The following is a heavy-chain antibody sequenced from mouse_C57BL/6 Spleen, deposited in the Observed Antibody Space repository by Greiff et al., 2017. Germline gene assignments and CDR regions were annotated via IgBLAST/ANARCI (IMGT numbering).Heavy chain of an antibody. D-gene: IGHD3-3*01. J-gene: IGHJ3*01. CDR3: ARRDGWFAD. V-gene: IGHV1-26*01. CDR2: INPNNGGT. Sequence: EVQLQQSGPELVKPGASVKISCKASGYTFTDYYMNWVKQSPGKSLEWIGDINPNNGGTSYNQKFKGKATLTVDTSSSTAYMGLRSLTSEDSAVYYCARRDGWFADWGQGTLVTVSA. CDR1: GYTFTDYY.